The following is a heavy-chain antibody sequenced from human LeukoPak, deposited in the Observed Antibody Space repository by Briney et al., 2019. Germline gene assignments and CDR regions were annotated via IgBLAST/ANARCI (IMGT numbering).Heavy chain of an antibody. J-gene: IGHJ4*02. CDR1: GGSFSGYY. V-gene: IGHV4-34*01. CDR3: ARGRARLRIAAAGNPLGY. D-gene: IGHD6-13*01. Sequence: PSETLSLTCAVYGGSFSGYYWSWIRQPPGKGLEWIGEINHSGSTNYNPSLKSRVTISVDTSKNQFSLKLSSVTAADTAVYYCARGRARLRIAAAGNPLGYWGQGTLVTVSS. CDR2: INHSGST.